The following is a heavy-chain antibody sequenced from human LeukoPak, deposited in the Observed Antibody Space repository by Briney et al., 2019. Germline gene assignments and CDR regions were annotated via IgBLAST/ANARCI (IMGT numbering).Heavy chain of an antibody. CDR1: GYTFTGYY. CDR3: AREWRAVVVVAATEGNWFDP. CDR2: INPNSGGT. D-gene: IGHD2-15*01. Sequence: ASVKVSCKASGYTFTGYYMHWVRQAPGQGLEWMGWINPNSGGTNYAQKFQGRVTMTRDTSISTAYMKLSRLRSDDTAVYYCAREWRAVVVVAATEGNWFDPWGQGTLVTVSS. J-gene: IGHJ5*02. V-gene: IGHV1-2*02.